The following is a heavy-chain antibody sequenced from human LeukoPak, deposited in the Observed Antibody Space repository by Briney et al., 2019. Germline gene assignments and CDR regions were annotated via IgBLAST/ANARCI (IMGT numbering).Heavy chain of an antibody. CDR3: ARGNNWNDLSADY. CDR2: MYHSGST. D-gene: IGHD1-20*01. CDR1: GYSISSGYY. J-gene: IGHJ4*02. Sequence: SETLSLTCSVSGYSISSGYYWGWIRQPPGKGLEWIGSMYHSGSTYYNPSLKSRVTISTDTSKNQFSLKLSSVTAADTAVYYCARGNNWNDLSADYWGQGTLVTVSS. V-gene: IGHV4-38-2*02.